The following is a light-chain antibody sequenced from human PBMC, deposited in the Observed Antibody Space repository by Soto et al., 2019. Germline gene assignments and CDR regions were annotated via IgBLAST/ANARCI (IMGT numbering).Light chain of an antibody. Sequence: EIVMTQSPATLSVSLGERTTLXXRASQSVSSSLAWYQQKPGQAPRLLXYGASTRATGIPARFSGSGSGTEFTLTISSLQSEDYAVYYCHQYNNWPPWTFGQGTKVDIK. CDR2: GAS. CDR3: HQYNNWPPWT. V-gene: IGKV3-15*01. CDR1: QSVSSS. J-gene: IGKJ1*01.